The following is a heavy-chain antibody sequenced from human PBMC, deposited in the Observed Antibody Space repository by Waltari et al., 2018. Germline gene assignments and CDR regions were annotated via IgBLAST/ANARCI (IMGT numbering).Heavy chain of an antibody. CDR3: AILGYCSSTSCNNDY. CDR2: INHSGST. V-gene: IGHV4-34*01. D-gene: IGHD2-2*01. Sequence: QVQLQQWGAGLLKPSETLSLTCAVYGGSFSGYYWSWIRQPPGKGLEWIGEINHSGSTNYNPSLKSRVTISVDTSKNQFSLKLSSVTAADTAVYYCAILGYCSSTSCNNDYWGQGTLVTVSS. CDR1: GGSFSGYY. J-gene: IGHJ4*02.